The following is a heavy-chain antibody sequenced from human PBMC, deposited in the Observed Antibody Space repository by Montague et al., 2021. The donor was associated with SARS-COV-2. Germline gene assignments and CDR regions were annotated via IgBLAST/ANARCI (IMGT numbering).Heavy chain of an antibody. Sequence: SETLSLTCTVSGGSLNKHYCSWIRKTPGKELEWLGNIFYKGNTNXNVXLLCRVSMSLDTPQNQFSLRLTSLTAADTAVYYCARSISSSGARDNWGQGILVTV. J-gene: IGHJ4*02. V-gene: IGHV4-59*11. CDR3: ARSISSSGARDN. D-gene: IGHD3-22*01. CDR1: GGSLNKHY. CDR2: IFYKGNT.